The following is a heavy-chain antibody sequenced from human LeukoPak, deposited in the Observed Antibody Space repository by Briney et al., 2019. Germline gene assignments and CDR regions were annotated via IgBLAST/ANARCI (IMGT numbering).Heavy chain of an antibody. CDR2: ISSSGSTI. CDR1: GFTFSDYY. CDR3: ARDEWELRMTYFDL. D-gene: IGHD1-26*01. V-gene: IGHV3-11*04. Sequence: GGSLRLSCAASGFTFSDYYMSWIRQAPGKGLEWVSYISSSGSTIYYADSVKGRFTISRDNAKNSLYLQMNSLRAEDTAVYYCARDEWELRMTYFDLWGRGTRVTVSS. J-gene: IGHJ2*01.